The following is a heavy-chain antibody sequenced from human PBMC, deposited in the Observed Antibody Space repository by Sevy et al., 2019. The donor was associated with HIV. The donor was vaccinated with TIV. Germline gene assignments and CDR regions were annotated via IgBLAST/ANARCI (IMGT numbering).Heavy chain of an antibody. CDR2: MRPNSGEV. J-gene: IGHJ4*02. D-gene: IGHD3-22*01. CDR3: AQGYYFTY. V-gene: IGHV1-8*01. CDR1: RSTFVSND. Sequence: ASVKVSCKASRSTFVSNDINWLRQAPGQGLEWVGWMRPNSGEVGYAQKFQGRVTMTRNISITTAYMELGRLRFDETAVYFCAQGYYFTYWGQGTVVTVSS.